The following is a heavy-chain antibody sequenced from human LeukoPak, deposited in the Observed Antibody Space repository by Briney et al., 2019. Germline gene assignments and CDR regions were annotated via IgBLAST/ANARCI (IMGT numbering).Heavy chain of an antibody. V-gene: IGHV3-21*01. J-gene: IGHJ4*02. CDR3: ARDGTGYSKYYFDY. D-gene: IGHD3/OR15-3a*01. CDR1: GFTFSSYS. Sequence: GGSLRLSCAASGFTFSSYSMNWVRQAPGKGLEWVSSISSSSSYIYYADSVKGRFTISRDNAKNSLYLQMNSLRAEDTAVYYCARDGTGYSKYYFDYWGQGTLVTVSS. CDR2: ISSSSSYI.